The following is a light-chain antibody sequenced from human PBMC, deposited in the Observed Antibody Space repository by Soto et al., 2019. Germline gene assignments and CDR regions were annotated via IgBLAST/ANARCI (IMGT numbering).Light chain of an antibody. CDR3: QQFYNWPRT. Sequence: EIVMTQSPGTLSVSPGERATLSCRASQSVSSNLAWYQQKPGQAPRLLIYGASTRATGIPARFSGSGSETEFTLTISSLQSEDFAVYYCQQFYNWPRTFGQGT. J-gene: IGKJ1*01. CDR2: GAS. CDR1: QSVSSN. V-gene: IGKV3-15*01.